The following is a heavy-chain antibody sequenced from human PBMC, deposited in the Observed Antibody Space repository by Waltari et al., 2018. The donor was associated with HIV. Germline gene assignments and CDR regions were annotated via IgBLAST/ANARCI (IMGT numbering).Heavy chain of an antibody. V-gene: IGHV4-39*01. CDR1: GGFISGSTYY. D-gene: IGHD2-15*01. CDR3: MRRDDCISGHCPFDY. J-gene: IGHJ4*02. CDR2: IKYSGNT. Sequence: QLQLQESGPGLVRPSETLSLTCTVSGGFISGSTYYWGWIRQTPERGLEWIGSIKYSGNTFYKSSLKSRATMSIDTSKNQFSLRLNSLTAADTAVYYCMRRDDCISGHCPFDYWGQGTLVTVSS.